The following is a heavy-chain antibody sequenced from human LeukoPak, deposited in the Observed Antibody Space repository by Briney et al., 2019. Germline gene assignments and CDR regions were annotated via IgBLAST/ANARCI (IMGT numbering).Heavy chain of an antibody. CDR1: GYSISSGYY. Sequence: SETLSLTCAVSGYSISSGYYWVWIRQRPGRGREWIGSIYHSGSTYYNPSLKSRVTISVDTSKNQFSLKLSSVTAADTAVYYCARTAAGSPGGFDYWGQGTLVTVSS. J-gene: IGHJ4*02. CDR2: IYHSGST. D-gene: IGHD6-13*01. CDR3: ARTAAGSPGGFDY. V-gene: IGHV4-38-2*01.